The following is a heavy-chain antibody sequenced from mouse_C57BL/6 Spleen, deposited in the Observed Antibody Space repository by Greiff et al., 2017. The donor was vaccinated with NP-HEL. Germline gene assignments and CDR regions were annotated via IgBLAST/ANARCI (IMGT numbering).Heavy chain of an antibody. CDR1: GFTFSNYW. CDR3: TGVTTVAIGDY. V-gene: IGHV6-3*01. D-gene: IGHD1-1*01. Sequence: VQLKESGGGLVQPGGSMKLSCVASGFTFSNYWMNWVRQSPEKGLEWVAQIRLKSDNYATHYAESVKGRFTISRDDSKSSVYLQMNNLRAEDTGIYYCTGVTTVAIGDYWGQGTTLTVSS. J-gene: IGHJ2*01. CDR2: IRLKSDNYAT.